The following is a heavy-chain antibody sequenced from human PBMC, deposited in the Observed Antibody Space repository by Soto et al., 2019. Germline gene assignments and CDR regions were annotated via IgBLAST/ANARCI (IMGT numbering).Heavy chain of an antibody. CDR2: ISGGGRNT. V-gene: IGHV3-23*01. Sequence: GGSLRLFCAASGFTFDSYELSWVRQAPGKGLEWVSVISGGGRNTYYADSVKGRFTISRDNSKNTLYLQMNSLRVEDTAIYYCAIDISGGWIKNWFDPWGQGTLVTVSS. CDR1: GFTFDSYE. CDR3: AIDISGGWIKNWFDP. D-gene: IGHD2-15*01. J-gene: IGHJ5*02.